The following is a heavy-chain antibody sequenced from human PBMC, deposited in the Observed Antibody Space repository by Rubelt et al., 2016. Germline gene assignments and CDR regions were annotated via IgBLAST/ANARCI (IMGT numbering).Heavy chain of an antibody. J-gene: IGHJ6*02. CDR2: INAGNGNT. D-gene: IGHD3-16*01. Sequence: QVQLVQSGAEVKKPGASVKVSCKASGYTFTSYAMNWVRQAPGQRLEWMGWINAGNGNTKYSQKFQGRVTITRDTSASTAYMELSSLRSEDTAVYYCARKGYGYGMDVWGQGTTVTVSS. V-gene: IGHV1-3*01. CDR3: ARKGYGYGMDV. CDR1: GYTFTSYA.